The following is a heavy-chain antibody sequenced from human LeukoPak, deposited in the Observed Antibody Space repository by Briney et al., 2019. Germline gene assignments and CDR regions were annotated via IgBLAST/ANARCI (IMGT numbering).Heavy chain of an antibody. D-gene: IGHD3-10*02. J-gene: IGHJ4*02. V-gene: IGHV1-3*01. CDR2: INAGNGNT. Sequence: GASVKVSCKASGYTFTSYAMHWVRQAPGQRLEWMGWINAGNGNTKYSQKFQGRVTITRDTSASTAYMGLSSLRSEDTAVYYCARDHVRGSGPIGYWGQGTLVTVSS. CDR3: ARDHVRGSGPIGY. CDR1: GYTFTSYA.